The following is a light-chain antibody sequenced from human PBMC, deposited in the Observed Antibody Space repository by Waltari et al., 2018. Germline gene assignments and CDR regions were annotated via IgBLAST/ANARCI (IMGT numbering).Light chain of an antibody. CDR2: GAS. J-gene: IGKJ4*01. V-gene: IGKV1-33*01. CDR3: QQYDTPLS. Sequence: DIQMTQSPSPLSASVGARVTITCQENQDIYNSLNGYQQKPGKAPNLLIYGASNLQPGVPSRFSGSGSGTHFTFTISSLQPDDFATYYCQQYDTPLSFGGGTKVAI. CDR1: QDIYNS.